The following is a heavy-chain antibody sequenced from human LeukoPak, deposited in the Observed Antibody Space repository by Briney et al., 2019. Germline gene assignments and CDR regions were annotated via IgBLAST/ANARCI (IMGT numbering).Heavy chain of an antibody. CDR3: ARPDCSGSGCKLLPF. Sequence: GESLKISCKGSGYSFNSSWIGWVRQMPGKGLEWMGIIYPGDSDTRYSPSFQGQVTISVDKSISTAYLEWSSLKVSDTAIYYCARPDCSGSGCKLLPFWGQGTLVTVSS. CDR1: GYSFNSSW. J-gene: IGHJ4*02. D-gene: IGHD3-22*01. CDR2: IYPGDSDT. V-gene: IGHV5-51*01.